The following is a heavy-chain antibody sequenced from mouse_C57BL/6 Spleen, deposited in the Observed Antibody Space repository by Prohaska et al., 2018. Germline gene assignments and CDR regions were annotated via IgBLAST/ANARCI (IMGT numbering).Heavy chain of an antibody. CDR2: IDPETGGT. CDR3: TRSGGYCPFFAY. J-gene: IGHJ3*01. Sequence: QVQLQQSGAELVRPGASVTLSCKASGYTFTDYEMHWVKQTPVHGLEWIGAIDPETGGTDYNQKFKGKAILTADKSSSTAYMELRSLTSEDSAVYYCTRSGGYCPFFAYWGQGTLVTVSA. D-gene: IGHD2-3*01. V-gene: IGHV1-15*01. CDR1: GYTFTDYE.